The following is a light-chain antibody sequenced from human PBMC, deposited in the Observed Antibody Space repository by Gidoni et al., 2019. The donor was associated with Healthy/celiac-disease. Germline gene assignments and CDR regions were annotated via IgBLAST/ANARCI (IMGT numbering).Light chain of an antibody. CDR3: QQYDSSPSIT. CDR1: QSVISSY. J-gene: IGKJ5*01. V-gene: IGKV3-20*01. Sequence: ETVFTPSPATLSLSPGERATRSCRASQSVISSYLAWYQQKPGQAPRLLIYGASSMATGIPDRFSGSGSGTDFTLTISRLEPEDFAVYYCQQYDSSPSITFGQGTRLEIK. CDR2: GAS.